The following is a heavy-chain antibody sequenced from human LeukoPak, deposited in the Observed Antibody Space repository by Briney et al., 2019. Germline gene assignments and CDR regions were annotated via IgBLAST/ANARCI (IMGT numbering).Heavy chain of an antibody. D-gene: IGHD3-10*01. CDR1: GYTFSSYY. CDR2: INPSGTST. Sequence: ASVKVSCKASGYTFSSYYIHWVRQAPGQGLEWMGIINPSGTSTSYTQKFQGRVTMTRDTSATTAYMELSSLRSDDTAVYYCARDRGGFGELRYWGQGTLVTVSS. CDR3: ARDRGGFGELRY. J-gene: IGHJ4*02. V-gene: IGHV1-46*01.